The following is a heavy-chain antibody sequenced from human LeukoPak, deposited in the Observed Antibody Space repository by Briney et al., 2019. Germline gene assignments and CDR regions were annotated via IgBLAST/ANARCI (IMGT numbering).Heavy chain of an antibody. Sequence: SETLSLTCTVSGGAISSSDYSWGWIRQPPGRSLEWIGSISYSGSTYYNPSLKIRITISVDTSRNQFSLRLSSVTAADTAVYYCARHRTGINSPLDYWGQGTLVTVSS. J-gene: IGHJ4*02. CDR3: ARHRTGINSPLDY. CDR2: ISYSGST. D-gene: IGHD3-10*01. V-gene: IGHV4-39*01. CDR1: GGAISSSDYS.